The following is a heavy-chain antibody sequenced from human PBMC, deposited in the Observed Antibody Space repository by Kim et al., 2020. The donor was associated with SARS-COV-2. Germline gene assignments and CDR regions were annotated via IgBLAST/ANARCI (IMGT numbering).Heavy chain of an antibody. CDR3: AKAGGLRYFDWLLFH. Sequence: GGSLRLSCAASGFTFSSYAMSWVRQAPGKGLEWVSAISGSGGSTYYADSVKGRFTISRDNSKNTLYLQMNSLRAEDKAVYYCAKAGGLRYFDWLLFHWGQGALVTVSS. D-gene: IGHD3-9*01. CDR2: ISGSGGST. J-gene: IGHJ4*02. V-gene: IGHV3-23*01. CDR1: GFTFSSYA.